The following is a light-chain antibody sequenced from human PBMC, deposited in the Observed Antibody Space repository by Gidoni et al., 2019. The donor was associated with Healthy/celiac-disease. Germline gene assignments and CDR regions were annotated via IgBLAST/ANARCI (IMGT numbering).Light chain of an antibody. V-gene: IGKV3-20*01. CDR2: CAS. CDR3: QQYGSSPLT. Sequence: EIVLTQSPGTLPFSPGERATLSSRASQSVSSSYVAWYQHKPGQAPRLLIYCASSRATGIPDRFSGSGSVTDFTLTISRLEPEDFAVYYCQQYGSSPLTFGGGTKVEIK. CDR1: QSVSSSY. J-gene: IGKJ4*01.